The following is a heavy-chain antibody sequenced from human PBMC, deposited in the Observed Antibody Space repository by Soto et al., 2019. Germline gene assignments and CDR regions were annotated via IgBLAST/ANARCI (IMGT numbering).Heavy chain of an antibody. J-gene: IGHJ4*02. D-gene: IGHD2-21*01. CDR2: IYTRGST. CDR1: GFSVNNNY. Sequence: SLRLSCAASGFSVNNNYMTWVRQTPGRRPEWVAVIYTRGSTHYADFATGRFTFSRDNSKNTLYLQMNSLRPEDTAVYYCAKLWGYYFESWGPGTLVTVSS. V-gene: IGHV3-53*01. CDR3: AKLWGYYFES.